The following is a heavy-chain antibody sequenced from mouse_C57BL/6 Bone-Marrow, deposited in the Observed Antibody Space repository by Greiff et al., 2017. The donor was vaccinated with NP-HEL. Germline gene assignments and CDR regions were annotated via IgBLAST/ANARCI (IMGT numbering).Heavy chain of an antibody. CDR3: AGLGYGSSYEGWYFDV. V-gene: IGHV1-55*01. D-gene: IGHD1-1*01. Sequence: VQLQQPGAELVKPGASVKMSCKASGYTFTSYWITWVKQRPGQGLEWIGDIYPGSGSTNYNEKFKSKATLTVDTSSSTAYMQLSSLTSEDSAVYYCAGLGYGSSYEGWYFDVWGTGTTVTVSS. CDR1: GYTFTSYW. J-gene: IGHJ1*03. CDR2: IYPGSGST.